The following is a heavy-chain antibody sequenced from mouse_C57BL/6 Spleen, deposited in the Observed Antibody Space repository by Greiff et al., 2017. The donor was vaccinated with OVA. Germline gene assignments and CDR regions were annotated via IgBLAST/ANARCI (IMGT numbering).Heavy chain of an antibody. J-gene: IGHJ3*01. Sequence: QVQLQQPGAELVRPGSSVKLSCKASGYTFTSYWMHWVKQRPIQGLEWIGNIDPSDSETHYNQKFKDKATLTVDKSSSTAYMQLSSLTSEDSAVYYCARDYGSSGDFAYWGQGTLVTVSA. CDR2: IDPSDSET. CDR1: GYTFTSYW. CDR3: ARDYGSSGDFAY. D-gene: IGHD1-1*01. V-gene: IGHV1-52*01.